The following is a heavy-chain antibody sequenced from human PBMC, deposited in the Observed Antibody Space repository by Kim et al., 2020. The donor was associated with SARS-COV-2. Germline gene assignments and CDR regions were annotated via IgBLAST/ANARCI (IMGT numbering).Heavy chain of an antibody. J-gene: IGHJ4*02. V-gene: IGHV3-7*01. D-gene: IGHD6-19*01. CDR3: ASTSSIAVADSFDY. CDR1: GFTFSSYW. CDR2: IKQDGSEK. Sequence: GGSLRLSCAASGFTFSSYWMSWVRQAPGKGLEWVANIKQDGSEKYYVDSVKGRFTISRDNAKKSLYLQMNSLRAEDTAVYYCASTSSIAVADSFDYWGQGTLVTVSS.